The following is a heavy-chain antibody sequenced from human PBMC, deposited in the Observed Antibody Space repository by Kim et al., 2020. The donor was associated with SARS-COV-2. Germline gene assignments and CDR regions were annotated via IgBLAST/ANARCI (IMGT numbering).Heavy chain of an antibody. CDR1: GGSISSSSYY. Sequence: SETLSRTCTVSGGSISSSSYYWGWIRQPPGKGLEWIGSIYYSGSTYYNPSLKSRVTISVDTSKNQFSLKLSSVTAADTAVYYCAGEGSGGPRYYYYYGMDVWGQGTTVTVSS. J-gene: IGHJ6*02. D-gene: IGHD6-19*01. CDR2: IYYSGST. CDR3: AGEGSGGPRYYYYYGMDV. V-gene: IGHV4-39*01.